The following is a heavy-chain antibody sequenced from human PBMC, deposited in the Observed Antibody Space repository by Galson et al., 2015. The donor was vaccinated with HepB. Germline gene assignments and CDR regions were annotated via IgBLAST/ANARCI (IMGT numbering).Heavy chain of an antibody. CDR1: GFTFSAYT. CDR2: ISNDGSNK. V-gene: IGHV3-30*04. Sequence: SLRLSCAASGFTFSAYTIHWVRQAPGKELEWVALISNDGSNKYYAASLKGRFTISRDDSKNTAYLHMNSLKTEDTAVYYCLRLGDLSGYSSSWGQGTLVTVSS. J-gene: IGHJ4*02. D-gene: IGHD6-13*01. CDR3: LRLGDLSGYSSS.